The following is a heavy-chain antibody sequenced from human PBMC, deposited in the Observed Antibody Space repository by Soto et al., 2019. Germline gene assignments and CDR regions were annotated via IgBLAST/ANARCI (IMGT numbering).Heavy chain of an antibody. D-gene: IGHD4-17*01. CDR1: GFSLSTSGVG. V-gene: IGHV2-5*02. CDR2: IYWDDDN. J-gene: IGHJ6*02. Sequence: HITLKESGPTLVKVTQTLTLTCTFSGFSLSTSGVGVAWSRQPPGKALERLALIYWDDDNRYSPSLKSRLTITHDTSKDQVVRTMTNRDPVDTATYYCAYTLILRSTYYYVMYVLGQGTTVTVSS. CDR3: AYTLILRSTYYYVMYV.